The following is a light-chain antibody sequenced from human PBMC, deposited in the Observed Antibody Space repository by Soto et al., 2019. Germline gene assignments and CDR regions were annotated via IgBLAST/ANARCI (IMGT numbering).Light chain of an antibody. CDR1: QNIGDW. V-gene: IGKV1-5*03. CDR3: QQYNDLST. CDR2: KAS. Sequence: DIQMTQSPSTLSASAGDRVTIARRASQNIGDWLAWYQQRPGKAPNLLIYKASTLESGVPSRFSGSGSGTEFTLAISSLQPEDFATYYCQQYNDLSTFGGGTKVDIK. J-gene: IGKJ4*01.